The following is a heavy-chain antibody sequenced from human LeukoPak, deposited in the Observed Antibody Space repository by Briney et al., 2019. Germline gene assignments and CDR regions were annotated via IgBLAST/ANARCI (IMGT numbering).Heavy chain of an antibody. CDR2: INSDGSST. Sequence: GGSLRLSCAASGFTFSSYWMHWVRQAPGKGLVWVSRINSDGSSTSYADSVKGRFTISRDNAKNTLYLQMNSLRAEDTAVYYCASEDYGSGSYHYGMDVWGQGTTVTVSS. CDR3: ASEDYGSGSYHYGMDV. D-gene: IGHD3-10*01. CDR1: GFTFSSYW. V-gene: IGHV3-74*01. J-gene: IGHJ6*02.